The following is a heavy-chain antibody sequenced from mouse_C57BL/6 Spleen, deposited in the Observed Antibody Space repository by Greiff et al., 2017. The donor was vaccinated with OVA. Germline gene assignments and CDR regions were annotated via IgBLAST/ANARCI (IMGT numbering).Heavy chain of an antibody. J-gene: IGHJ4*01. CDR3: ARLIYYYGSSGMDY. D-gene: IGHD1-1*01. Sequence: QVQLQQSGPELVKPGASVKISCKASGYAFSSSWMNWVKQRPGKGLEWIGRIYPGDGDTNYNGKFKGKATLTADKSSSTAYMQLSSLTSEDSAVYFCARLIYYYGSSGMDYWGQGTSVTVSS. V-gene: IGHV1-82*01. CDR1: GYAFSSSW. CDR2: IYPGDGDT.